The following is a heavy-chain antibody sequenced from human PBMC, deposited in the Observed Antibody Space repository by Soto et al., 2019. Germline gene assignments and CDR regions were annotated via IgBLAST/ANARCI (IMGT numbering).Heavy chain of an antibody. CDR3: TKQRSDFWSGDYKDCYYMDV. J-gene: IGHJ6*03. V-gene: IGHV3-23*01. D-gene: IGHD3-3*01. Sequence: EVQLLESGGGLVQPGGSLRLSCAASGFTFSDYVMGWVRQAPGRGLEWVSVTSGSGGTTYYADSVKGRFTISRDNSKNNLYLQMNSLRAEDTAVYYCTKQRSDFWSGDYKDCYYMDVWGKVTTVTVSS. CDR2: TSGSGGTT. CDR1: GFTFSDYV.